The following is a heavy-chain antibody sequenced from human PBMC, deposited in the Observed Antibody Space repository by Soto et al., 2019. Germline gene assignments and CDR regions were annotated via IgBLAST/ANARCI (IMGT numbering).Heavy chain of an antibody. CDR2: IIKDGSEK. Sequence: VQLVESGGGLVQPGGSLRLSGEASGFTFGTYWMTWVGQAPGKGLGWVANIIKDGSEKYYVDSVKGRFTISRDNAKNSLYLEMNSLRVEDTAVYYCARDWGGLGYWGQGTLVTVSS. D-gene: IGHD3-10*01. J-gene: IGHJ4*02. CDR3: ARDWGGLGY. V-gene: IGHV3-7*03. CDR1: GFTFGTYW.